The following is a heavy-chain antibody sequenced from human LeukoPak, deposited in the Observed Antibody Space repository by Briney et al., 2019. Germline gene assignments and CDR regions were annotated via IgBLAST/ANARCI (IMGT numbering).Heavy chain of an antibody. CDR3: ARWGNVAAAIGLENYYFDY. CDR2: ISSSSSFI. D-gene: IGHD2-2*02. J-gene: IGHJ4*02. CDR1: GFTFSSYS. V-gene: IGHV3-21*01. Sequence: GGSLRLSCATSGFTFSSYSMNWVRQAPGKGLEWVSSISSSSSFIYYTDSVKGRFTISRDNAKNSLYLQMNSLRAEDTAVYYCARWGNVAAAIGLENYYFDYWGQGTPVTVSS.